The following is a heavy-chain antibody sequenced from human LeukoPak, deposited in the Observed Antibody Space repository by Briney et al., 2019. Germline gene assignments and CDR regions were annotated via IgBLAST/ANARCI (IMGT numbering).Heavy chain of an antibody. CDR1: GGSISNYY. Sequence: PSETLSLTCTVSGGSISNYYWSWIRQPPGKELEWIGYFFYSGSTNYNPSLKSRVTISVDTSKNQFSLKLTSVTAADTAVYYCARGICPNGVCSFHPFDYWGQGTLVTVSS. CDR2: FFYSGST. D-gene: IGHD2-8*01. V-gene: IGHV4-59*01. J-gene: IGHJ4*02. CDR3: ARGICPNGVCSFHPFDY.